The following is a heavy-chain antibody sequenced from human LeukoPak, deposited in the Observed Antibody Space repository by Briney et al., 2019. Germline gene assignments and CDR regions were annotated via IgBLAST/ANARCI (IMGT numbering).Heavy chain of an antibody. Sequence: SETLSLTCTVSGGYTGSHYWSWIRQPAGKGLEWIGRISPSGTTHYNPSLGSRVTMSVDTSKNYFSLRLSSVTAADTAVYYCARDFYASGFYFWFDPWGQGMLVAVSS. D-gene: IGHD2/OR15-2a*01. J-gene: IGHJ5*02. CDR1: GGYTGSHY. V-gene: IGHV4-4*07. CDR3: ARDFYASGFYFWFDP. CDR2: ISPSGTT.